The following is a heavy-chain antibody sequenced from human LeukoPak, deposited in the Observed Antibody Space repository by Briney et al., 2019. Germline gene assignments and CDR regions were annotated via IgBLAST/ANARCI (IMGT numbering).Heavy chain of an antibody. Sequence: GRSLRLSCAASGFTFDDYAIHWVRQAPGKGLEWVSGISWNSGSIGYADSVKGRFTISRDNAKNSLYLQMNSLRAEDTALYYCAKAGRQWLVLSYWGQGTLVTVSS. CDR2: ISWNSGSI. J-gene: IGHJ4*02. CDR1: GFTFDDYA. V-gene: IGHV3-9*01. CDR3: AKAGRQWLVLSY. D-gene: IGHD6-19*01.